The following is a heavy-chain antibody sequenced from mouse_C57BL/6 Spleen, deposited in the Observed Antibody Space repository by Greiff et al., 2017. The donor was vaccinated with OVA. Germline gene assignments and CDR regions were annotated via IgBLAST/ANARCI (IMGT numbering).Heavy chain of an antibody. CDR2: ILPGSGST. V-gene: IGHV1-9*01. D-gene: IGHD1-1*01. Sequence: QVQLKQSGAELVKPGASVKLSCKATGYTFTGYWIEWVQQRPGHGLEWIGEILPGSGSTNYTDTFKGQATFTRDKSSNTAYLQLSSLTTEESAIYDGAIIVYYCGSSYDYDMGYWGQGTTVTVSS. CDR1: GYTFTGYW. CDR3: AIIVYYCGSSYDYDMGY. J-gene: IGHJ4*01.